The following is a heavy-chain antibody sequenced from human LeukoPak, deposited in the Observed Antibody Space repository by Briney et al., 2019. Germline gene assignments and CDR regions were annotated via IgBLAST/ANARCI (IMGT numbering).Heavy chain of an antibody. D-gene: IGHD1-20*01. CDR2: IIPIFGTA. CDR3: ARSYNWNANFDY. V-gene: IGHV1-69*06. Sequence: GASVKVSCKASGGTFSSYAISWVRQAPGQGLEWMGGIIPIFGTANYAQKFQGRVTITADKSTSTAYMELSSLRSDDTAVYYCARSYNWNANFDYWGQGTLVTVSS. CDR1: GGTFSSYA. J-gene: IGHJ4*02.